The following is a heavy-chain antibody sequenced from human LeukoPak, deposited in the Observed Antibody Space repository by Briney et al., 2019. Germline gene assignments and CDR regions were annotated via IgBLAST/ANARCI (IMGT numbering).Heavy chain of an antibody. CDR3: ARDLEEYCSGGSCSLFDY. J-gene: IGHJ4*02. Sequence: PGGSLRLSCPGSGFIFSGCWMHWVRQGPGKGLVWVSRINSDGSTTNYADSVKGRFTISRHNAKNSLYLQMNSLRAEDTAVYYCARDLEEYCSGGSCSLFDYWGQGTLVTVSS. CDR2: INSDGSTT. V-gene: IGHV3-74*01. D-gene: IGHD2-15*01. CDR1: GFIFSGCW.